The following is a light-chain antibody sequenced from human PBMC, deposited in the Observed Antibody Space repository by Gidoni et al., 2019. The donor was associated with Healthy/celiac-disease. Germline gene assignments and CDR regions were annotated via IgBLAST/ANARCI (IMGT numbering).Light chain of an antibody. V-gene: IGKV3-15*01. Sequence: EIVMTQSPATLSVSPGERATLSCRASHSVSSNLAWYQQKPGQAPRLLIYGASTRATGIPAMFSGSGSGTEFTLTISSLQSEDFAVYYCQQYNNWPRTFGQGTKVEIK. CDR2: GAS. CDR3: QQYNNWPRT. CDR1: HSVSSN. J-gene: IGKJ1*01.